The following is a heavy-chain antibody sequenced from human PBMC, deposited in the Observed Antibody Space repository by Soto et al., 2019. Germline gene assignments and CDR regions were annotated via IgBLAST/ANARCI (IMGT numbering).Heavy chain of an antibody. CDR1: GFTFSSYA. Sequence: EVQLLESGGGLVQPGGSLRLSCAASGFTFSSYAMTWVRQAPGKGPEWVSTISGSGATTHYADSVKGRFTISRDNSKNTLCLQMNSLRAEDTAVYYCAKDWVYCSGGSCPRPFDYWGQGTLVTVSS. CDR3: AKDWVYCSGGSCPRPFDY. V-gene: IGHV3-23*01. J-gene: IGHJ4*02. CDR2: ISGSGATT. D-gene: IGHD2-15*01.